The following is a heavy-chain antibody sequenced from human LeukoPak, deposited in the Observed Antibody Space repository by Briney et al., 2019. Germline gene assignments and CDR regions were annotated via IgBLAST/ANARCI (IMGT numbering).Heavy chain of an antibody. CDR3: ARDHGSDWHYFDY. CDR2: ISSSSSTI. V-gene: IGHV3-48*01. Sequence: PGGSLRLSCAASGFTFSSYSMNWVRQAPGKGLEWVSYISSSSSTIYYADSVKGRFTTSRDNAKNSLYLQMNSLRAEDTAVYYSARDHGSDWHYFDYWGQGTLVTVSS. D-gene: IGHD6-19*01. CDR1: GFTFSSYS. J-gene: IGHJ4*02.